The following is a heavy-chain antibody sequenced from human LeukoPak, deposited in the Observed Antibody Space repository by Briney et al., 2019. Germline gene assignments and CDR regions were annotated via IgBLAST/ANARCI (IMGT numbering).Heavy chain of an antibody. V-gene: IGHV4-59*01. J-gene: IGHJ6*03. CDR3: ARVYGDGSGSYYPPWGCYYYYMDV. Sequence: PSETLSLTCTVSGGSISSYYWSWIRQPPGKGLEWIGYIYYSGSTNYNPSLKSRVTISVDTSKNQFSLKLSSVTAADTAVYYCARVYGDGSGSYYPPWGCYYYYMDVWGKGTTVTISS. CDR1: GGSISSYY. D-gene: IGHD3-10*01. CDR2: IYYSGST.